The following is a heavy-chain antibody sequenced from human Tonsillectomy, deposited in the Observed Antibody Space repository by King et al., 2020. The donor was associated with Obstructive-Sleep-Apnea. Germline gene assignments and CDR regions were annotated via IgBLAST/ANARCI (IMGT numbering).Heavy chain of an antibody. CDR2: IYYSGST. J-gene: IGHJ5*02. Sequence: QLQESGPGLVKPSQTLSLTCTVSGGSINSGDYYWSWIRQHPGKGLEWIGNIYYSGSTNYSPSLKSRVTISVDTSKNQFSLKLSSVTAADTAVYYCARAPMVRGIIRWFDPWGQGTLVTVSS. CDR1: GGSINSGDYY. D-gene: IGHD3-10*01. CDR3: ARAPMVRGIIRWFDP. V-gene: IGHV4-31*03.